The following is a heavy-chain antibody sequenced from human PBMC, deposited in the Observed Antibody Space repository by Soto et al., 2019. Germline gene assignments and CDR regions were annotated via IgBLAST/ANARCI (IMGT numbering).Heavy chain of an antibody. Sequence: QVQLVQSGAEVKKPGASVKVSCKASGYTFTSYGISWVRQAPGQGLEWMGWISSYNGDTNYAQTLQGRVTMTTDTSTSTAYMELRSLRSDDTAMYYCARDLNTRSYYNYWGQGTLVTVSS. D-gene: IGHD1-26*01. J-gene: IGHJ4*02. CDR1: GYTFTSYG. V-gene: IGHV1-18*04. CDR2: ISSYNGDT. CDR3: ARDLNTRSYYNY.